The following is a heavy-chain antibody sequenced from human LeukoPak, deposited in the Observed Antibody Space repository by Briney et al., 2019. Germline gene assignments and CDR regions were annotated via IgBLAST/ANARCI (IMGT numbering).Heavy chain of an antibody. CDR3: ARDRGSGSYDYYYGMDV. V-gene: IGHV4-59*01. J-gene: IGHJ6*02. D-gene: IGHD3-10*01. Sequence: PSETLSLTCTVSGGSISSYYWSWIRQPPWKGLEWIGYIYYSGSTNYNPSLKSRVTISVDTSKNQFSLKLSSVTAADTAVYYCARDRGSGSYDYYYGMDVWGQGTTVTVSS. CDR1: GGSISSYY. CDR2: IYYSGST.